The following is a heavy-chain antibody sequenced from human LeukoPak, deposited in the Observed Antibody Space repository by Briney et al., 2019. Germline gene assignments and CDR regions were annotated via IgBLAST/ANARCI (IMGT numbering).Heavy chain of an antibody. J-gene: IGHJ5*02. CDR1: GYSISSGYY. D-gene: IGHD3-3*01. Sequence: PSETLSLTCAVSGYSISSGYYWGWIRQPSGKGLEWIGSIYHSGSTYYNPSLKSRVTISVDTSKNQFSLKLSSVTAADTAVYYCARTTIFGVVMLAFDPWGQGTLVTVSS. CDR2: IYHSGST. CDR3: ARTTIFGVVMLAFDP. V-gene: IGHV4-38-2*01.